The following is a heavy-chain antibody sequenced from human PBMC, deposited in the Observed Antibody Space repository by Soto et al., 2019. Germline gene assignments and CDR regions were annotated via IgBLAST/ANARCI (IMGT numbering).Heavy chain of an antibody. J-gene: IGHJ6*02. D-gene: IGHD6-13*01. CDR2: IKQDGSEK. V-gene: IGHV3-7*01. CDR1: GFTFSSYW. Sequence: GGSLRLSCAASGFTFSSYWMSWVRQAPGKGLEWVANIKQDGSEKYYVDSVKGRFTISRDNAKNSLYLQMNSLRAEDTAVYYCAGYLSSSWYPNGGMDVWGQGTTVTVSS. CDR3: AGYLSSSWYPNGGMDV.